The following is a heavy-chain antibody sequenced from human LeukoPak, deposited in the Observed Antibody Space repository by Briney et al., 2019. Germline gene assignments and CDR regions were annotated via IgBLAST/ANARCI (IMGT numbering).Heavy chain of an antibody. Sequence: ASVKVSCKASGGTFSSYAISWVRQATGQGLEWMGWMNPNSGNTGYAQKFQGRVTITRNTSISTAYMELSSLRSEDTAVYYCARGLLGGYYYMRYKYHFDYWGQGTLVTVSS. CDR2: MNPNSGNT. D-gene: IGHD3-22*01. V-gene: IGHV1-8*03. J-gene: IGHJ4*02. CDR1: GGTFSSYA. CDR3: ARGLLGGYYYMRYKYHFDY.